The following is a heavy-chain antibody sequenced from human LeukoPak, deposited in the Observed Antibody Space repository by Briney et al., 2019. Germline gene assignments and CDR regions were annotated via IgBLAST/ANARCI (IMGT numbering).Heavy chain of an antibody. Sequence: GGSLRLSCAASGFTFSSYAMSWVRQAPGKGLEWVSAISGSGGSTYYADSVKGRFTISREHSKNTLYLQMNSLRAEDTAVYYCAKKDTAMVRQGYFDYGCQGTLVTVSS. J-gene: IGHJ4*02. V-gene: IGHV3-23*01. CDR2: ISGSGGST. D-gene: IGHD5-18*01. CDR3: AKKDTAMVRQGYFDY. CDR1: GFTFSSYA.